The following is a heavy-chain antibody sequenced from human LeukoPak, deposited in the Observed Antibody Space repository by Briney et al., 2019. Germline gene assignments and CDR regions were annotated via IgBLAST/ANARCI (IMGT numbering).Heavy chain of an antibody. CDR2: IYSGGNT. D-gene: IGHD3-10*01. Sequence: GGSLRLSCAASGFTVSSNYMSWVRQAPGRGLEWVSVIYSGGNTYYTDSVKGRFTISRDSSKNTLYLQMNSLRAEDTAVYYCARDPGSGAFDIWGQGTLVTVSS. CDR1: GFTVSSNY. V-gene: IGHV3-53*01. J-gene: IGHJ3*02. CDR3: ARDPGSGAFDI.